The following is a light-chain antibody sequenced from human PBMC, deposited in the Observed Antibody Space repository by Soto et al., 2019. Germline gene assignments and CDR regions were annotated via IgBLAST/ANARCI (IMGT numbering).Light chain of an antibody. CDR1: ESVTNY. CDR3: QQYNNWPPT. V-gene: IGKV3-11*01. Sequence: EIVLTQSPAPLSLSPGERGTLSCRASESVTNYLAWYQQKPGQAPRLLVYDVSNRATGIPARFSGSGSGTEFTLTISSLQSEDVAVYYCQQYNNWPPTLGQGTKVDIK. CDR2: DVS. J-gene: IGKJ1*01.